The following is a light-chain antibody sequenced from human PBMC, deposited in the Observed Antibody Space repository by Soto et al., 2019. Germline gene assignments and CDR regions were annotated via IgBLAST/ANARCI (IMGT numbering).Light chain of an antibody. CDR2: GAS. Sequence: ELVMTQSPATLSVSPGDRATLSCRASQSISSNLAWYQQKPGQAPRLLIYGASTRATGIPATFSGSGSGTEFTLTISSLQSEDFAVYYCQQYNNWQFTFGPGTKVDIK. V-gene: IGKV3-15*01. CDR1: QSISSN. J-gene: IGKJ3*01. CDR3: QQYNNWQFT.